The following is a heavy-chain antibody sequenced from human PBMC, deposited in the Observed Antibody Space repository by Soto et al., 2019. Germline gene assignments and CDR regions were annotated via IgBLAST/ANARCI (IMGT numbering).Heavy chain of an antibody. V-gene: IGHV1-69*06. D-gene: IGHD5-12*01. CDR2: IIPIFGTA. J-gene: IGHJ4*02. Sequence: QVQLVQSGAEVKKPGSSVKVTCKASGGTFSSYAISWVRQAPGQGLEWMGGIIPIFGTANYAQKFQGRVTMTADKSTSTAYMELSSLRSEDTAVYYCARERSGYDYVGFDYWGQGTLVTVSS. CDR1: GGTFSSYA. CDR3: ARERSGYDYVGFDY.